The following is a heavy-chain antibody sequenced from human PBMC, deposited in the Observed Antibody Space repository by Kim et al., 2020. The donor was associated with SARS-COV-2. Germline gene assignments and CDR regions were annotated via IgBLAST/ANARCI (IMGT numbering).Heavy chain of an antibody. CDR3: ARGAYTSTWY. D-gene: IGHD6-13*01. CDR2: TYYRSKWYY. V-gene: IGHV6-1*01. CDR1: GDSVSSNTAA. Sequence: SQTLSLTCVISGDSVSSNTAAWLWIRQSPSRGLEWLGRTYYRSKWYYDYAVSVKSRMTIDPDTSKNQFSLQLNSLTPEDTAVYYCARGAYTSTWYWGPGTPVTVSS. J-gene: IGHJ4*02.